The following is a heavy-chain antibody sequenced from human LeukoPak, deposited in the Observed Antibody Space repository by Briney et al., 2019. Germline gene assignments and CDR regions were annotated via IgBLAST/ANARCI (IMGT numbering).Heavy chain of an antibody. CDR1: GLSFTSNS. D-gene: IGHD2/OR15-2a*01. CDR3: AQGAFLWSPVY. CDR2: ISSSSSYI. V-gene: IGHV3-21*01. Sequence: ARSLRLSCAASGLSFTSNSTNWVRHAQGKGRGWDSSISSSSSYIFYANSVKGRLTIARDNAKHSLYLQMNSHLAEHPGVSYCAQGAFLWSPVYWGEGTLVTVSS. J-gene: IGHJ4*02.